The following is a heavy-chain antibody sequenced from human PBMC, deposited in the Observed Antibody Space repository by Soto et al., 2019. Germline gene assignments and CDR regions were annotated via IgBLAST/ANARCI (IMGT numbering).Heavy chain of an antibody. J-gene: IGHJ4*02. V-gene: IGHV4-31*03. CDR2: RSYSGDT. CDR3: ARDLGSNQWFFAY. D-gene: IGHD3-22*01. CDR1: GDSFSSDSYY. Sequence: SETLSLTCTVSGDSFSSDSYYWSWIRQLPGKGLEWIGSRSYSGDTHYNPSLTSRVTMSVDTSEKHFSLRLSSVTAADTAVYYSARDLGSNQWFFAYWGQGTLVTVS.